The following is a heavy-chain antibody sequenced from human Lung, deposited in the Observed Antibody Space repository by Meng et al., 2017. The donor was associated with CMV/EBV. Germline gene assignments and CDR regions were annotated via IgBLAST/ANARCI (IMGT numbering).Heavy chain of an antibody. CDR1: GGTFSSYA. CDR3: ARDRGTIFGVDFDY. J-gene: IGHJ4*02. V-gene: IGHV1-69*05. Sequence: SVXVSXXASGGTFSSYAIRWVRPAPGQGLEWMGGIIPIFGTANYAQKFQGRVTITTDESTRTDYMELSSLRSEETAVYYCARDRGTIFGVDFDYWGQGTLVTVSS. D-gene: IGHD3-3*01. CDR2: IIPIFGTA.